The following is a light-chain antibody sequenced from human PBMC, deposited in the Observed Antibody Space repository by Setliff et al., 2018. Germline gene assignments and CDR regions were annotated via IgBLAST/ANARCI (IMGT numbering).Light chain of an antibody. J-gene: IGLJ1*01. CDR3: SSYAGGDIYV. V-gene: IGLV2-8*01. Sequence: QSALTQPPSASGSPGQSVTISCTGTSSDVGTYKLVSWFQQHPGKGPKLVIYEVNRRPSGVPDRFSDSKSGNTASLTVSGLQAEDEADYYCSSYAGGDIYVFGTGTKVTVL. CDR1: SSDVGTYKL. CDR2: EVN.